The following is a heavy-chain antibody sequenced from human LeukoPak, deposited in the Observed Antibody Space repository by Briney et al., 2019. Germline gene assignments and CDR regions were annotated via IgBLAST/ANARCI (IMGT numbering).Heavy chain of an antibody. Sequence: SGGSLRLSCAASGFTFSSYSMNWVRQAPGKGLEWVSYISSSSSTIYYADSVKGRFTISRDNAKNSLYLQMNSLRAEDTAVYYCAKGYGSGSPDYWGQGTLVTVSS. D-gene: IGHD3-10*01. CDR1: GFTFSSYS. CDR3: AKGYGSGSPDY. J-gene: IGHJ4*02. CDR2: ISSSSSTI. V-gene: IGHV3-48*01.